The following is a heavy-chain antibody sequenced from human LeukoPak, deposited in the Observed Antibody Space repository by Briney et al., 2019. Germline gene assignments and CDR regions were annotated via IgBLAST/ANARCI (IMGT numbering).Heavy chain of an antibody. Sequence: PGGSLRLSCTASGFTFSDYSMSWVRQAPGKGLERVSSISSSSSYIYYADSMKGRFTISRDNAKNSLYLQMNSLRAEDTAVYYCAHSSGYAYGLDYWGQGTLVTVSS. CDR3: AHSSGYAYGLDY. CDR2: ISSSSSYI. D-gene: IGHD5-18*01. J-gene: IGHJ4*02. V-gene: IGHV3-21*01. CDR1: GFTFSDYS.